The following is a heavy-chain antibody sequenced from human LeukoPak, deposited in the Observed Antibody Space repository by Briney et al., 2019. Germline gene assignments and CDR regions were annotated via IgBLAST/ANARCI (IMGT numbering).Heavy chain of an antibody. Sequence: PGRSLRLSCAASRFTFSSYGMHWVRQAPGKGLEWVAVIWYDGSNKYYADSVKGRFTISRDNSKNTLYLQMNSLRAEDTAVYYCARVPRYGYVDYWGQGTLVTVSS. V-gene: IGHV3-33*01. CDR3: ARVPRYGYVDY. J-gene: IGHJ4*02. CDR2: IWYDGSNK. D-gene: IGHD5-18*01. CDR1: RFTFSSYG.